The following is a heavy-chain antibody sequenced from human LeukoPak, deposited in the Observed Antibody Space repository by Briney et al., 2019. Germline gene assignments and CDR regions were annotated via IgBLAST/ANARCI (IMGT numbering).Heavy chain of an antibody. D-gene: IGHD3-22*01. CDR1: GGSISSSSYY. CDR3: ASIGYDSSGYYYGWFDP. CDR2: IYYSGST. J-gene: IGHJ5*02. V-gene: IGHV4-39*01. Sequence: KPSETLSLTCTVSGGSISSSSYYWGWIRQPPGKGLEWIGSIYYSGSTYYNPSLKSRVTISVDTSKNQFSLRLSSVTAADTAVYYCASIGYDSSGYYYGWFDPWGQGTLVTVSS.